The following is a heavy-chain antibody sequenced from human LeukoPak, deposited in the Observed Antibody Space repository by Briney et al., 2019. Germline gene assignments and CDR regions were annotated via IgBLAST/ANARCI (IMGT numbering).Heavy chain of an antibody. J-gene: IGHJ4*02. CDR3: ARPHDYDFWSGYYC. D-gene: IGHD3-3*01. V-gene: IGHV3-23*01. Sequence: GGSLRLSCAASGFTFSSYAMSWVRQAPGKGLEWVSSISDSGGSTYYADSVKGRFTISRDNSKNTLYLQTNSLRAEDTAVYYCARPHDYDFWSGYYCWGQGTLVTVSS. CDR2: ISDSGGST. CDR1: GFTFSSYA.